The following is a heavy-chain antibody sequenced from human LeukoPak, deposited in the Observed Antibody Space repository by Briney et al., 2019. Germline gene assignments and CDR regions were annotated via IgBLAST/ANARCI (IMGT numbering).Heavy chain of an antibody. D-gene: IGHD3-10*01. V-gene: IGHV1-18*01. Sequence: ASVKVSCKASGYTFTSYGISWVRQAPGQGLEWMGWISAYSGNTNYAQKLQGRVTMTTDTSTSTAYMELRSLRSDDTAVYYCARGAWFGELLSPFDYWGQGTLVTVSS. CDR2: ISAYSGNT. CDR3: ARGAWFGELLSPFDY. CDR1: GYTFTSYG. J-gene: IGHJ4*02.